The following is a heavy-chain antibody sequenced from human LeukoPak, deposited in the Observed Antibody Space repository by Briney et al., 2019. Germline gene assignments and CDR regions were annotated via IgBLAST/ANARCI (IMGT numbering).Heavy chain of an antibody. D-gene: IGHD1-26*01. J-gene: IGHJ4*02. Sequence: TGGSLRLSCAASGFTFSSYGMNWVRQAPGRGLEWVSGISGSGGSTYYADSVKGRFTISRDKSKNTLYLQMNSLRAEDTAVYYCAKDLRGARSLTFDYWGQGTLVTVSS. CDR1: GFTFSSYG. V-gene: IGHV3-23*01. CDR3: AKDLRGARSLTFDY. CDR2: ISGSGGST.